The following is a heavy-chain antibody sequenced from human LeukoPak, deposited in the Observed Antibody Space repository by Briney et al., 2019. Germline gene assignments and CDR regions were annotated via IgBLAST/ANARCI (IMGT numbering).Heavy chain of an antibody. V-gene: IGHV4-34*01. CDR2: INHSGST. CDR3: ARVRSSAKTIDY. D-gene: IGHD6-6*01. CDR1: GGSFSGYY. J-gene: IGHJ4*02. Sequence: SETLSLTCAVSGGSFSGYYWSWIRQPPGKGLEWIGEINHSGSTNYNPSLKSRVTISVDTSKNQFSLKLSSVTAADTAVYYCARVRSSAKTIDYWGQGTLVTVSS.